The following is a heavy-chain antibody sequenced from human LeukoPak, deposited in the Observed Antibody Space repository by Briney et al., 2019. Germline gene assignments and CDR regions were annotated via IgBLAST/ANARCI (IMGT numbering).Heavy chain of an antibody. CDR3: ARGATTSCHFDY. CDR1: GYSISSGYY. J-gene: IGHJ4*02. Sequence: MASETLSFTCAGSGYSISSGYYWGWIRQPPGEGLGWIGTIYRSGSTYYNNPSLKSRVTISVDTSKNQFSLKLSSVTAADRAGYYCARGATTSCHFDYWGQGTLVTVSS. V-gene: IGHV4-38-2*01. CDR2: IYRSGST. D-gene: IGHD1-26*01.